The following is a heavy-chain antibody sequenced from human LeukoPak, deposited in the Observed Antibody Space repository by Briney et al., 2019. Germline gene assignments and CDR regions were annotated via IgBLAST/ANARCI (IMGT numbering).Heavy chain of an antibody. CDR2: ISSSGSST. V-gene: IGHV3-23*01. CDR1: GSTFSNYA. D-gene: IGHD6-19*01. Sequence: PGGSLRLSCAASGSTFSNYAMSWVRQAPGKGLEWVSSISSSGSSTYYADSVKGRFTISRDNSKNTLFLQMNSLRAEDTAVYYCATQRSGWHYFDYWGQGTLVTVSS. J-gene: IGHJ4*02. CDR3: ATQRSGWHYFDY.